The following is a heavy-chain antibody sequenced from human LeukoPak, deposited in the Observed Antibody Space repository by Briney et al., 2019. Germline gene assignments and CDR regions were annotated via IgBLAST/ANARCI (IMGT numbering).Heavy chain of an antibody. V-gene: IGHV3-7*01. CDR1: GFTFSDFW. CDR2: IKEDGTEK. Sequence: GGSLRLSCAGSGFTFSDFWMTWVRQTPGKGLEWVANIKEDGTEKNLVDSVKGRFTISRDNTKNLLFLEMNNLKGDDTAIYYCVRESRPGGAMGLYHNLDYWGQGTLVAVSS. D-gene: IGHD1-1*01. CDR3: VRESRPGGAMGLYHNLDY. J-gene: IGHJ4*02.